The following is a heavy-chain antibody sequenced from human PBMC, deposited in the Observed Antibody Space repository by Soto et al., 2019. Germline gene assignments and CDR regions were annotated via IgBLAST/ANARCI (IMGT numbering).Heavy chain of an antibody. CDR3: DSAVAGIFH. CDR1: GFTVSSNY. CDR2: IYSGGTT. V-gene: IGHV3-66*01. D-gene: IGHD6-19*01. Sequence: EVQLVESGGGLVQPGGSLRLSCAASGFTVSSNYMSWVRQAPGKGLEWVSVIYSGGTTYYADSVKGRFTISRDNSKNTVYLQMNGMRAEDTAVYYCDSAVAGIFHWGQGTLVTVSS. J-gene: IGHJ4*02.